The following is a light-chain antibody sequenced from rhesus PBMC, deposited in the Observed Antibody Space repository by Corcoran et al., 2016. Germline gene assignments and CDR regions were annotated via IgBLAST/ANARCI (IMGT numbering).Light chain of an antibody. J-gene: IGKJ1*01. Sequence: DNQLTQSPSSLSASVGDRVTITCRASQGISSYLAWYQQKSGKAPKPLIYDASNLQSGVPSRFSGRGSGTEFTLTISSLQPEDFATYYCQQRNSYPPTFGQGTKVEIK. CDR1: QGISSY. CDR3: QQRNSYPPT. CDR2: DAS. V-gene: IGKV1-38*01.